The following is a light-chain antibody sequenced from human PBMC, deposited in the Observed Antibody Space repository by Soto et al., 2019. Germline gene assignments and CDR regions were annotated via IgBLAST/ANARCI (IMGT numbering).Light chain of an antibody. J-gene: IGKJ1*01. V-gene: IGKV4-1*01. CDR2: WAS. Sequence: DIVMTQSPDSLAVSLGERATINCKSSQSVLYSSNNNNYIAWYQQKPGQPPKLIIYWASTRKSGVPDRFSGSGSGTDFTLSISSLQAEDVAIYYCQQYYDTPSTFGKGTKVEIK. CDR3: QQYYDTPST. CDR1: QSVLYSSNNNNY.